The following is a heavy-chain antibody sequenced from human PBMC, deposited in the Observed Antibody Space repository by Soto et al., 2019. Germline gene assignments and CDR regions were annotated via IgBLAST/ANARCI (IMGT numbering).Heavy chain of an antibody. V-gene: IGHV1-2*02. CDR3: ARGWEGGLLWFVELSPFFDY. CDR2: INPNSGGT. CDR1: GYTFTGYY. Sequence: ASVKVSCKASGYTFTGYYMHWVRQAPGQGLEWMGWINPNSGGTNYAQKFQGRVTMTRDTSISTAYMELSRLRSDDTAVYYCARGWEGGLLWFVELSPFFDYWGQGTMVTVYS. D-gene: IGHD3-10*01. J-gene: IGHJ4*02.